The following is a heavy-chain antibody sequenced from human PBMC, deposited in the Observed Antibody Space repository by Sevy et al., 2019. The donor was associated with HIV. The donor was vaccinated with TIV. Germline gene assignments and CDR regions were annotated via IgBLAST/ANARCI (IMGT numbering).Heavy chain of an antibody. CDR1: GFTFSNAW. V-gene: IGHV3-15*01. Sequence: GGSLRLSCAASGFTFSNAWMSWVRQAPGKGLEWVGRIKSKTDGGTTDYAAPVKGRFTISRDDSKNTLYLQMNSLKTEDTAVYYCTTDRTIYYYDSSGYYYFDYWGQGTLVTVSS. D-gene: IGHD3-22*01. J-gene: IGHJ4*02. CDR2: IKSKTDGGTT. CDR3: TTDRTIYYYDSSGYYYFDY.